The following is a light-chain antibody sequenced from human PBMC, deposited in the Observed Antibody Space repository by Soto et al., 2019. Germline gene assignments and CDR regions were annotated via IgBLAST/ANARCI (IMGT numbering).Light chain of an antibody. Sequence: EIVLTQSPGTMSLSRGEKATRCCRASQSVSSSLAWYQQKTGQAPRLLISGASSRATGIPDRFSGSGSETDFTLTISRLEPEDFALYYCQQYGGSPITFGQGTRLEIK. CDR3: QQYGGSPIT. CDR2: GAS. J-gene: IGKJ5*01. V-gene: IGKV3-20*01. CDR1: QSVSSS.